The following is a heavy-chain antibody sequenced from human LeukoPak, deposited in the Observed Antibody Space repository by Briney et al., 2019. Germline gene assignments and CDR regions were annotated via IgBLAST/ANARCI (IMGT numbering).Heavy chain of an antibody. D-gene: IGHD3-22*01. V-gene: IGHV3-21*01. CDR2: ISSSSSYI. CDR3: ARAWGKWSSGSYYGIDY. J-gene: IGHJ4*02. CDR1: GFTFSSYS. Sequence: GGSLRLSCAASGFTFSSYSMNWVRQAPGKGLEWVSSISSSSSYIYYADSVKGRFTISRDNAKNSLYLQMNSLRAEDTAVYYCARAWGKWSSGSYYGIDYWGQGTLVTVSS.